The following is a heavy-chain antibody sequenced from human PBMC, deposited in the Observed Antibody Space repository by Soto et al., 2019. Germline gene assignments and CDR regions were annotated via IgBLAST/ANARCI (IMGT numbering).Heavy chain of an antibody. Sequence: QVQLQESGPGLVKPSQTLSLTCTVSGGSISSGGYYWSWIRQHPGKGLDWIGYIYYSGSTYYNYYNPSLKSRVTISVDTSKNQFSLKLSSVTAADTAVYYCARTPLLWGQGTLVTVSS. D-gene: IGHD1-26*01. CDR3: ARTPLL. CDR1: GGSISSGGYY. J-gene: IGHJ4*02. CDR2: IYYSGSTYYN. V-gene: IGHV4-31*03.